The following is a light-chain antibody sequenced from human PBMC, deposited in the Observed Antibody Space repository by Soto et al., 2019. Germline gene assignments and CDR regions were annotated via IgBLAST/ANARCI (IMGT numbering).Light chain of an antibody. Sequence: QSVLTQPPSVSGAPGQRVTISCTGSSSNIGVGYDVHWYQHLPGTAPKLLIYGNSNRPSGVPDRFSGSKSGTSASLAITGLQAEDEADYYCQSYDSSLSGSVFGGGTQLTVL. V-gene: IGLV1-40*01. CDR1: SSNIGVGYD. J-gene: IGLJ3*02. CDR2: GNS. CDR3: QSYDSSLSGSV.